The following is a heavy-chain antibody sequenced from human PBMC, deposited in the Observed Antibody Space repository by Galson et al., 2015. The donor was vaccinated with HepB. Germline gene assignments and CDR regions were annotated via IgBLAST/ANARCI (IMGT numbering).Heavy chain of an antibody. D-gene: IGHD4-17*01. CDR2: ISYDGSNK. CDR1: GFTFSSYA. Sequence: FLRLSCAASGFTFSSYAMHWVRQAPGKGLEWVAVISYDGSNKYYADSVKGRFTISRDNSKNTLYLQMNSLRAEDTAVYYCARDLSHGRSNYYYGMDVWGQGTTVTVSS. V-gene: IGHV3-30-3*01. J-gene: IGHJ6*02. CDR3: ARDLSHGRSNYYYGMDV.